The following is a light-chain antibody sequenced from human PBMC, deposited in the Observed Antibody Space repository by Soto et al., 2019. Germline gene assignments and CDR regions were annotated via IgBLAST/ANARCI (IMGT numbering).Light chain of an antibody. CDR3: SSYTSSSPVV. Sequence: QSALTQPASVSGSPGQSITISCTGTSSDVGGYNYVSWYQQHPGKAPKLMIYDVSNRPSGVSNRFSGSKSGNTASLTISGLQADDEADYYSSSYTSSSPVVFGGGTKHNVL. CDR2: DVS. CDR1: SSDVGGYNY. J-gene: IGLJ2*01. V-gene: IGLV2-14*01.